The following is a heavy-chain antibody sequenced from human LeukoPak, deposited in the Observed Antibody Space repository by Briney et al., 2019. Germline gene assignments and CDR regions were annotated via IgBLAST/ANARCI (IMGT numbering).Heavy chain of an antibody. D-gene: IGHD4-17*01. V-gene: IGHV1-69*13. CDR1: GGTLSIYA. Sequence: SVKVSCKASGGTLSIYAISWVRQAPGQGLEWMGGIIPVFGTANYAQKFQGRVTITADESTSTAYMELSSLRSEDTAVYYCARLTTVTNLGWFDPWGQGTLVTVTS. CDR2: IIPVFGTA. J-gene: IGHJ5*02. CDR3: ARLTTVTNLGWFDP.